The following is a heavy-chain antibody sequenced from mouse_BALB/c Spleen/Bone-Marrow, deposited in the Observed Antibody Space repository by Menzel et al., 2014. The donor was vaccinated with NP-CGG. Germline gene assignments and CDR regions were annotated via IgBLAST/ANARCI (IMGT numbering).Heavy chain of an antibody. CDR1: GFTFIAYT. CDR3: ARHGEERPVLAMDY. D-gene: IGHD2-14*01. J-gene: IGHJ4*01. Sequence: EVKLMESGGGLVEPGGSLKLSCAASGFTFIAYTMSWVRQTPEKRLEWVAYINNGGGSTYYPDTVKGRFTISRDNAKNTLYLQTSSLKSEDTAMYYCARHGEERPVLAMDYWGQGTSVTVSS. V-gene: IGHV5-12-2*01. CDR2: INNGGGST.